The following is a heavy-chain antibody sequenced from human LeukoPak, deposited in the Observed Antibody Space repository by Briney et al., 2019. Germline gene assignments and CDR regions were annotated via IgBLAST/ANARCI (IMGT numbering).Heavy chain of an antibody. CDR3: GRDYYYGTSAPYNFGIDV. CDR2: ISGYNGNT. D-gene: IGHD3-10*01. CDR1: GYTLTKYG. Sequence: GASVKVSCVASGYTLTKYGISWVRQAPGQGPEWVGWISGYNGNTNYAQKFQGRVTMTTDTSTSTAYMELRDLKSDDTAVYYCGRDYYYGTSAPYNFGIDVWGQGTTVTVSS. J-gene: IGHJ6*02. V-gene: IGHV1-18*04.